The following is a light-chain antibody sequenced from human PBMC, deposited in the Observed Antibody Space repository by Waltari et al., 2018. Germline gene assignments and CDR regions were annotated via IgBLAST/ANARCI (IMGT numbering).Light chain of an antibody. CDR1: QNIRTY. CDR3: QQTYSDPRT. Sequence: DIQMTQSPPSLSASVGDRVTITCRASQNIRTYLNWYQQTPGKAPRLLIYAAYTVRSGVPARFSASGSGTNFTLTISSLQPEDFATFCCQQTYSDPRTFGGGTKV. V-gene: IGKV1-39*01. CDR2: AAY. J-gene: IGKJ4*01.